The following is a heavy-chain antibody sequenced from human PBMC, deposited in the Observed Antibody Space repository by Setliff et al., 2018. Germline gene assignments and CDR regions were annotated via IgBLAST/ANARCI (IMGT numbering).Heavy chain of an antibody. V-gene: IGHV4-59*01. CDR2: IYSSGHT. CDR3: ARELGLRAPFDF. D-gene: IGHD4-17*01. CDR1: GDSISDYH. J-gene: IGHJ4*02. Sequence: PSETLSLTCRVSGDSISDYHWSWIRQPPGQGLEWIGYIYSSGHTNYNPSLKSRVSLSLDTSKNQFSLDLSSVTPADTAVYYCARELGLRAPFDFWGQGILVTVSS.